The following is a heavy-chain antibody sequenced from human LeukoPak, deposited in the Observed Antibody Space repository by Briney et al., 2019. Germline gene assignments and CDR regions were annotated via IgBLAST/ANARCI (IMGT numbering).Heavy chain of an antibody. CDR1: GFTFSSYW. D-gene: IGHD2-15*01. CDR3: ARTLRDIVVVVAADNWFDP. J-gene: IGHJ5*02. Sequence: GSLRLSCAASGFTFSSYWMSWVRQPPGKGLEWIGSIYYSGSTYYNPSLKSRVTISVDTSKNQFSLKLSSVTAADTAVYYCARTLRDIVVVVAADNWFDPWGQGTLVTVSS. CDR2: IYYSGST. V-gene: IGHV4-39*07.